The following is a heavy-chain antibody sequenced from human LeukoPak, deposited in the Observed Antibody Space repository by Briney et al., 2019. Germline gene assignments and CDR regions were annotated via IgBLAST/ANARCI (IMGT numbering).Heavy chain of an antibody. J-gene: IGHJ6*02. CDR1: GDTFTSYA. CDR2: IIPNFGKA. Sequence: SVTVSYTASGDTFTSYAISWVRQAPGQGLEWMGGIIPNFGKANYAQKFQGRVTITTDKSTSTAYMELRSLRSEDTAVYYCERAYGSGTYSFSMDLWGQATTVTVSS. D-gene: IGHD3-10*01. V-gene: IGHV1-69*05. CDR3: ERAYGSGTYSFSMDL.